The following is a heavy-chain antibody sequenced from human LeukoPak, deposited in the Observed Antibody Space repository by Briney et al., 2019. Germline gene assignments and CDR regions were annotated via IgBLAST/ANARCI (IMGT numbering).Heavy chain of an antibody. J-gene: IGHJ4*02. D-gene: IGHD3-10*01. CDR1: GYTFTSYD. CDR3: ARDRGGELLSPFDY. V-gene: IGHV1-8*01. Sequence: ASVKVSCKASGYTFTSYDINWVRQATGQGLEWMGWMNPNSGNTGYAQKLQGRVTMTTDTSTSTAYMELRSLRSDDTAVYYRARDRGGELLSPFDYWGQGTLVTVSS. CDR2: MNPNSGNT.